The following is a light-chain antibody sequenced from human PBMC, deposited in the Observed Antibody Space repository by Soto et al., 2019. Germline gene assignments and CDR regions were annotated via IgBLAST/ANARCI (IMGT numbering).Light chain of an antibody. CDR1: SDIGNYNL. J-gene: IGLJ1*01. CDR3: ASYAGSRTYV. CDR2: EVT. Sequence: QSVLTQPASVSGSPGQSVTISCSGSDIGNYNLVSWYQHLPGRAPKLLIFEVTMRPSGISDRFSGSKSASTASLTISGLQDEDEGDYYCASYAGSRTYVFGSGTKVTVL. V-gene: IGLV2-23*02.